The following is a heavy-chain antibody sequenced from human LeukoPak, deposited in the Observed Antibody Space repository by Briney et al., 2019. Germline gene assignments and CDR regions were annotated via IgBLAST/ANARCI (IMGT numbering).Heavy chain of an antibody. CDR3: ARSGIAAAGS. CDR2: ISSSSSYT. Sequence: PGGSLGLSCAASGFTFSDYYMSWIRQAPGKGLEWVSYISSSSSYTNYADSVKGRFAISRDNAKNSLYLQMNSLRAEDTAVYYCARSGIAAAGSWGQGTLVTVSS. J-gene: IGHJ5*02. D-gene: IGHD6-13*01. CDR1: GFTFSDYY. V-gene: IGHV3-11*03.